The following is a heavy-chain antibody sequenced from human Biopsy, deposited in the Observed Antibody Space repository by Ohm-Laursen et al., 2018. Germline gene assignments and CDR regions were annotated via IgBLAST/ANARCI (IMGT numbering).Heavy chain of an antibody. D-gene: IGHD6-19*01. Sequence: ASVKVSCKPSGYTFTAFSVHWLRQAPGQGLEWMGWISPKSGDTNYAHKFQGNITMTRDTSMSTAYTEMSRLRCDDTAVYYCALQSVAQMKNFDYWGQGTLVTVSS. CDR1: GYTFTAFS. V-gene: IGHV1-2*02. CDR2: ISPKSGDT. J-gene: IGHJ4*02. CDR3: ALQSVAQMKNFDY.